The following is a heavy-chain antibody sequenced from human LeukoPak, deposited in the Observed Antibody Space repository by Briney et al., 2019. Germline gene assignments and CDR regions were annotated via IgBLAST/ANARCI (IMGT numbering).Heavy chain of an antibody. V-gene: IGHV1-18*01. CDR1: GYTFTSYG. CDR2: ISAYNGNT. Sequence: ASVKVSCKASGYTFTSYGISWVRQAPRQGLEWMGWISAYNGNTKYAQKLQGKVTMTTDTSTSTAYMELRSLRSDDTAVYYCARVVNPTYCSSPRCYWTGWFDPWGQGTLVTVSS. D-gene: IGHD2-2*01. J-gene: IGHJ5*02. CDR3: ARVVNPTYCSSPRCYWTGWFDP.